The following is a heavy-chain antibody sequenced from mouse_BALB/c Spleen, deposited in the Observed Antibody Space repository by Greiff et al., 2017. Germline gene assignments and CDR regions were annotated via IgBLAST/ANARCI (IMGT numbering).Heavy chain of an antibody. CDR3: ARGEYDYSNAYDSDY. V-gene: IGHV1-67*01. J-gene: IGHJ2*01. Sequence: QVQLQPSGPELVRPGESVKISCTGSGYTFTDYAMPWVKQSPAKSLEWIGVISIYYDNTNYNQKFKGQATMTVAKSSSTAYMELARLTSEDSAIYYCARGEYDYSNAYDSDYGGQGTTRTVAS. CDR2: ISIYYDNT. D-gene: IGHD2-5*01. CDR1: GYTFTDYA.